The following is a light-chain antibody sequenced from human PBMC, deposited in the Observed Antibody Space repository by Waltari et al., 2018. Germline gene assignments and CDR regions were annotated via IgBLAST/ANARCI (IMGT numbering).Light chain of an antibody. Sequence: QSALTQPASVSGSPGQSLTIPCTGTSSDVGASNSVSWYQHHPGKAPKLIIYDVSNRPSGVSDHFSGSKSGNTASLTISGLQAEDEADYYCCSITGRSVVFGGGTRLTVL. CDR2: DVS. J-gene: IGLJ2*01. V-gene: IGLV2-14*03. CDR1: SSDVGASNS. CDR3: CSITGRSVV.